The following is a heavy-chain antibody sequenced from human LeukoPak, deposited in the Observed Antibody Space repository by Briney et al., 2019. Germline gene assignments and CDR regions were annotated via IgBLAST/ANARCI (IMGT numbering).Heavy chain of an antibody. D-gene: IGHD3-9*01. CDR2: INLNSGDT. Sequence: TSVKVSCKASGYTFTDYYIHWVRQAPGQGLEWMGWINLNSGDTYYAQNFQDRVTMTGDTSISTAYLELSSLRSDDTAVFYCARSYFDVLTNYYMWLAPWGQGTLVTVSS. CDR3: ARSYFDVLTNYYMWLAP. J-gene: IGHJ5*02. CDR1: GYTFTDYY. V-gene: IGHV1-2*02.